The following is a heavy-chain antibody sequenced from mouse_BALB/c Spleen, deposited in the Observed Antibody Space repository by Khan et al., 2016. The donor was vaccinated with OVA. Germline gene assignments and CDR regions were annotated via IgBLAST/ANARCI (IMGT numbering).Heavy chain of an antibody. D-gene: IGHD1-1*01. CDR1: GYSFTGYF. CDR3: ARIYGSDFDY. V-gene: IGHV1-20*02. J-gene: IGHJ2*01. Sequence: VQLKQSGPELVKPGASVKISCKASGYSFTGYFMNWVMQSHGKSLEWIGRINPHIGETFYNQKFKGKATLTVDESSSTANMELRSLASEDSAVYYCARIYGSDFDYWGQGTPLTVSS. CDR2: INPHIGET.